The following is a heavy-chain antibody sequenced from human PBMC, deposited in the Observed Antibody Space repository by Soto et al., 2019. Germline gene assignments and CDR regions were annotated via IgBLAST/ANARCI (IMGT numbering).Heavy chain of an antibody. J-gene: IGHJ5*02. CDR3: ADSTTVTTSAWFDP. CDR2: ISYDGSNK. Sequence: QVQLVESGGGVVQPGRSLRLSCAASGFTFSSYGLHWVRQAPGKGLEWVAVISYDGSNKYYADSVKGRFTISRDNSKNTLYLQMNSLRAEDTAVYYCADSTTVTTSAWFDPWGQGTLVTVSS. D-gene: IGHD4-17*01. CDR1: GFTFSSYG. V-gene: IGHV3-30*03.